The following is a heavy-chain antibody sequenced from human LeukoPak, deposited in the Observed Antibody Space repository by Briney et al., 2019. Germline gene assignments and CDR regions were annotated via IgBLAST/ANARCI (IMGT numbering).Heavy chain of an antibody. D-gene: IGHD1-7*01. CDR3: ARHFTSNFLYYGMDV. CDR1: GGSISSGGYS. V-gene: IGHV4-30-2*03. CDR2: IYHSGST. Sequence: TSETLSLTCAVSGGSISSGGYSWSWIRQPPGKGLEWIGYIYHSGSTYYNPSLKSRVTISVDTSNNQFSLKLGSVTAADTAVYYCARHFTSNFLYYGMDVWGQGTTVTVSS. J-gene: IGHJ6*02.